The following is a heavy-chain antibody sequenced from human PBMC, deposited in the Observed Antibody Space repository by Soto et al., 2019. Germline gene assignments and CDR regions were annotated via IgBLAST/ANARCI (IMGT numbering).Heavy chain of an antibody. CDR1: GYTFTSYG. V-gene: IGHV1-18*01. Sequence: QVQLVQSGAEVKKPGASVKVSCKASGYTFTSYGISWVRQAPGQGLEWMGWISAYNGNTKYAQKLQGRVTMTTDTCTITAYMERRSLRSDDTAVNYGAGRGSGSYYRYGMDVWGQGTTVTVSS. D-gene: IGHD3-10*01. CDR2: ISAYNGNT. CDR3: AGRGSGSYYRYGMDV. J-gene: IGHJ6*02.